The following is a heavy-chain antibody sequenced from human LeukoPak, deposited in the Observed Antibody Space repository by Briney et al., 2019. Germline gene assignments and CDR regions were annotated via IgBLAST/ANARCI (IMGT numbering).Heavy chain of an antibody. J-gene: IGHJ4*02. CDR3: ARGHYDVLAASYKWTPDY. CDR2: ITSGGDYI. D-gene: IGHD3-9*01. V-gene: IGHV3-21*01. CDR1: GFTFNTFN. Sequence: GGSLRLSCAASGFTFNTFNMNWVRQAPGKGLEWVSSITSGGDYIYYADSVKGRFTTSRDNAKNSLSLQLNRLRVEDTAVYYCARGHYDVLAASYKWTPDYWGQGTLVTVSS.